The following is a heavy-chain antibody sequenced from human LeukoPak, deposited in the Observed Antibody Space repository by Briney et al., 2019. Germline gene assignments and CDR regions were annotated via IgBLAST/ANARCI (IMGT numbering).Heavy chain of an antibody. V-gene: IGHV4-39*07. Sequence: SSETLSLTCTVSGGSISSSSYYWGWIRQPPGKGLEWIGSIYYSGSTYYNPSLKSRVTISVDTSKNQFSLKLSSVTAADTAVYYCARSLGYSYGFFGYWGQGTLVTVSS. CDR2: IYYSGST. J-gene: IGHJ4*02. D-gene: IGHD5-18*01. CDR3: ARSLGYSYGFFGY. CDR1: GGSISSSSYY.